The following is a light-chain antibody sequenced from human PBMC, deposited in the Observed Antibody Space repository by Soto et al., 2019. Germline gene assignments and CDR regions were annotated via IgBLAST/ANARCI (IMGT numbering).Light chain of an antibody. CDR3: ASYTTSATGV. CDR2: DVS. CDR1: SSDIAYYNY. J-gene: IGLJ2*01. Sequence: ALTQPASVSGSPGQSITISCTGTSSDIAYYNYVSWYQHHPGKAPKLMIYDVSYRPSGVSNRFSGSKSGNTASLTISGLQAEDEADYYCASYTTSATGVFGGGTQLTVL. V-gene: IGLV2-14*03.